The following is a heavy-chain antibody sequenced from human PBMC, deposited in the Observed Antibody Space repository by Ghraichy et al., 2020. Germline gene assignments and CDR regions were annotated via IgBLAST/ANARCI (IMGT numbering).Heavy chain of an antibody. CDR2: INHSGDT. J-gene: IGHJ4*02. D-gene: IGHD6-13*01. CDR3: ARGGSTWYIDL. V-gene: IGHV4-34*01. Sequence: SQTLSITCGVSGGSFNNYNWSWIRQPPGKGLEWIGEINHSGDTNYNPSLKSRLTILLDKPKKQFSLKLTSVTAADTAIYYCARGGSTWYIDLWGQGTLVIVS. CDR1: GGSFNNYN.